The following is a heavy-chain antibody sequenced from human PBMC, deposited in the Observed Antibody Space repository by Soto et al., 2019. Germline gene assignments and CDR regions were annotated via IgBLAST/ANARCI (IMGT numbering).Heavy chain of an antibody. CDR2: IYYSGST. CDR1: GVSISSGGDY. J-gene: IGHJ5*02. Sequence: QVQLQESGPGLVKPSQTLSLTCTVSGVSISSGGDYWSWIRQPPGKGLEWIGYIYYSGSTYYNPYLKRRLTISVDTSKNQCSLKLSSVTAADSAVYYCAVDQSEAPPWFDPWCQGTLVTVS. V-gene: IGHV4-31*03. CDR3: AVDQSEAPPWFDP.